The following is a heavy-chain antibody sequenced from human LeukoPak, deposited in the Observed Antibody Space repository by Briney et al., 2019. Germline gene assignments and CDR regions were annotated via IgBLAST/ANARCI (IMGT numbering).Heavy chain of an antibody. CDR2: ISGSGGST. Sequence: GGSLRLSCAASGFTFSSSAMSWVRQAPGKGLEWVSTISGSGGSTYYADSVKGRFSISRDNSKNTLHLQMNSLRAEDTAVYYCAKAAVDDYFDYWGQGTLVTVSS. J-gene: IGHJ4*02. V-gene: IGHV3-23*01. CDR3: AKAAVDDYFDY. D-gene: IGHD6-19*01. CDR1: GFTFSSSA.